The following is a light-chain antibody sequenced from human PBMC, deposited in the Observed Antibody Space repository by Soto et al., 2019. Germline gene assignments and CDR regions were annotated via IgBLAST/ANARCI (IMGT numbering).Light chain of an antibody. Sequence: QSALTQPASVSGSPGQSITLSCTGTSSDVGSYNLVSWYQQHPGKAPKLMIYEGSKRPSGVSNRFSGSKSGNTASRTISGLQAEDEADYYSCSYAGSSAFVVFGGGTKLTVL. J-gene: IGLJ2*01. CDR2: EGS. CDR1: SSDVGSYNL. CDR3: CSYAGSSAFVV. V-gene: IGLV2-23*03.